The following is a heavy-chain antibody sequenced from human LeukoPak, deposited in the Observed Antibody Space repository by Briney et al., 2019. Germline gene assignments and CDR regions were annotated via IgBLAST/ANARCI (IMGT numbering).Heavy chain of an antibody. J-gene: IGHJ4*02. CDR3: AASHTGLFDY. D-gene: IGHD5-18*01. Sequence: SETLSLTCNVSDGTISSGNYYWDWIRQPAWKGLEWIGRFYTSGSGNYNPSLKSRVTMSMDASKNQFSLKLSSVTAADTAVYYCAASHTGLFDYWGQGTLVTVSS. V-gene: IGHV4-61*02. CDR1: DGTISSGNYY. CDR2: FYTSGSG.